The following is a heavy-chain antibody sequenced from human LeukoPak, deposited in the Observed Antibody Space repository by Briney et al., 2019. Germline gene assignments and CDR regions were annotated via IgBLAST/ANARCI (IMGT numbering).Heavy chain of an antibody. V-gene: IGHV3-23*01. D-gene: IGHD3-10*01. CDR2: ISGSGGGT. Sequence: GGSLRLSCAASGFTFSGYAMSWVRQAPGKGLEWGSAISGSGGGTYYADSVKGRFTISRDNSKNTLYLQMNSLRAEDTAVYYCARGGSPLIHYFDYWGQGTLVTVSS. CDR1: GFTFSGYA. CDR3: ARGGSPLIHYFDY. J-gene: IGHJ4*02.